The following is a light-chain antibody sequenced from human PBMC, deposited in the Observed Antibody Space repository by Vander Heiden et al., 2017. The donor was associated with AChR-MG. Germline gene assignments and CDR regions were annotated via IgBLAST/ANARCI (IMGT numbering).Light chain of an antibody. CDR2: DTS. CDR3: QQRSNWPMNT. V-gene: IGKV3-11*01. J-gene: IGKJ2*01. Sequence: EIVLTQSPATLSLSPGERATLSCRASQSVSVYLAWYQQKPGQAPRLLIYDTSNRATGIPARFSGSGSGTDFTLTISSLEPEDFAVYYCQQRSNWPMNTFGQGTKLE. CDR1: QSVSVY.